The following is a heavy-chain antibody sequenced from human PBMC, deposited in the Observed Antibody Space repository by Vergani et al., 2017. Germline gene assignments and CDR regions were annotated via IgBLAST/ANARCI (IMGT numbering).Heavy chain of an antibody. CDR3: ARDREDIVTTTTYYDYYYGMDV. J-gene: IGHJ6*02. V-gene: IGHV3-23*01. Sequence: EVQLLVSGGGLVQPGGSLRLSCAASGFTFSNFAISWVRQAPGKGLEWVSGISGSGRTTYYAASVKGRFPNSRDNSKNTLYLQMNSLRAEDTAVFYCARDREDIVTTTTYYDYYYGMDVWGQGTTVTVSS. CDR1: GFTFSNFA. D-gene: IGHD5-12*01. CDR2: ISGSGRTT.